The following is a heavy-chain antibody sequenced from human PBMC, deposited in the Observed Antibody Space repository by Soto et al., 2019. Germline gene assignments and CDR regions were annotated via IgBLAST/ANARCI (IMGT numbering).Heavy chain of an antibody. J-gene: IGHJ4*02. D-gene: IGHD3-10*01. CDR1: GGSNKNGGYC. V-gene: IGHV4-31*03. CDR3: SRGILV. CDR2: ISYGGST. Sequence: TQSLHCTVSGGSNKNGGYCWSWIRQHPGKGLDLIGGISYGGSTSYNPSLMSRFIISVDTSKNQFSLKLPSVTAADPAVYYCSRGILVWGQGALVTVSS.